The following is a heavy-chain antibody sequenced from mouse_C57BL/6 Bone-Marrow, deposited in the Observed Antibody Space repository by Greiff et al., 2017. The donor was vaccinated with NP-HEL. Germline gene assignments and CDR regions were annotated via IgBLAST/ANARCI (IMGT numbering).Heavy chain of an antibody. CDR2: ISSGGSYT. J-gene: IGHJ3*01. V-gene: IGHV5-6*01. CDR1: GFTFSSYG. D-gene: IGHD2-4*01. Sequence: EVMLVESGGDLVKPGGSLKLSCAASGFTFSSYGMSWVRQTPDKRLEWVATISSGGSYTYYPDSVKGRSTISIDNAKNTLYLQMSSLKSEDTAMYYCARQDYDYDGTWFAYWGQGTLVTVSA. CDR3: ARQDYDYDGTWFAY.